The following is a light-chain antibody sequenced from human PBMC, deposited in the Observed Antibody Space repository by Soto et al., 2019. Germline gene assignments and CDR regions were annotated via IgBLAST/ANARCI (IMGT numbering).Light chain of an antibody. CDR3: TSYTTSNTYV. CDR1: STDVGLYNY. V-gene: IGLV2-14*01. Sequence: QSVLTQPASVSGSPGQSITISCTGTSTDVGLYNYVSWYQQHPGKAPKLMIYEVSNRPSGVSHRFSGSKSGNTASLTISGLQAEDEADYYCTSYTTSNTYVFGTGTKVTVL. CDR2: EVS. J-gene: IGLJ1*01.